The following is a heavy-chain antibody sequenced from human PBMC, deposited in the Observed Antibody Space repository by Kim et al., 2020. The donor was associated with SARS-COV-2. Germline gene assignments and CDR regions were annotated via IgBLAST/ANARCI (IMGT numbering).Heavy chain of an antibody. Sequence: GGSLRLSCAASGFTFSSYAMSWVRQAPGKGLEWVSAISGSGGSTYYADSVKGRFTISRDNSKNTLYLQMNSLRAEDTAVYYCAKHGSSGWYVSPTFDYWGQGTLVTVSS. J-gene: IGHJ4*02. CDR2: ISGSGGST. CDR1: GFTFSSYA. D-gene: IGHD6-19*01. CDR3: AKHGSSGWYVSPTFDY. V-gene: IGHV3-23*01.